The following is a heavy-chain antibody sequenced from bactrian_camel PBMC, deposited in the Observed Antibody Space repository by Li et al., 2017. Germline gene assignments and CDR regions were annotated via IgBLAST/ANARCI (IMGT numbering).Heavy chain of an antibody. D-gene: IGHD1*01. CDR1: GFTSSDYW. CDR2: ISSCGGSAT. Sequence: QLVESGGGPVQAGGSLRLSCAASGFTSSDYWMYWVRQAPGKGLEWVSTISSCGGSATTYADSVKGRFTISRDNAKNTVYLQMNSLKPEDTAVYYCKKGLVPTASVCLRRNGRGQGTQVTVS. CDR3: KKGLVPTASVCLRRNG. V-gene: IGHV3S25*01. J-gene: IGHJ4*01.